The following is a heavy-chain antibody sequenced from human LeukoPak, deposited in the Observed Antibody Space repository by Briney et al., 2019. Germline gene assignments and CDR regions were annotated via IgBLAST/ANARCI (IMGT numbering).Heavy chain of an antibody. Sequence: AGGSLRLSCAASGFTFSNYWMHWVRHAPGKGLVWVSRIKSDGSRTDYADSVKGRFTISRDNAKNTLYLQMNSLRAEDTAVYCCARELPFDYWGQGTLVTVSS. D-gene: IGHD2-15*01. CDR1: GFTFSNYW. CDR3: ARELPFDY. J-gene: IGHJ4*02. V-gene: IGHV3-74*01. CDR2: IKSDGSRT.